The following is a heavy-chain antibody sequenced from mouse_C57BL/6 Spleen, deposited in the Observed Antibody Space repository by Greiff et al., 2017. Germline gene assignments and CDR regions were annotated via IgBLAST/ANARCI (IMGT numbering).Heavy chain of an antibody. CDR3: ARPYYDYDVEFAY. V-gene: IGHV1-50*01. Sequence: QVQLQQPGAELVKPGASVKLSCKASGYTFTSYWMQWVKQRPGQGLEWIGELDPSDSYTNYNQKFKGKATLTVDTSSSTAYMQLSSLTSEYSAVYYCARPYYDYDVEFAYWGQGTLVTVSA. CDR2: LDPSDSYT. J-gene: IGHJ3*01. CDR1: GYTFTSYW. D-gene: IGHD2-4*01.